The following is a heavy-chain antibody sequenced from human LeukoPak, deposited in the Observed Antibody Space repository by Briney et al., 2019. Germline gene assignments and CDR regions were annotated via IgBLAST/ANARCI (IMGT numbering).Heavy chain of an antibody. CDR2: IYPGDSDT. Sequence: GESLKISCKGSGYSFTSYWIGWVRQMPGKGLEWMGIIYPGDSDTRYSPSSQGQLTISADKSLSTAYLQWSSLKASDTAMYYCARGSGSYHTAYMNWGQGSPVTVSS. CDR3: ARGSGSYHTAYMN. D-gene: IGHD1-26*01. CDR1: GYSFTSYW. V-gene: IGHV5-51*01. J-gene: IGHJ4*02.